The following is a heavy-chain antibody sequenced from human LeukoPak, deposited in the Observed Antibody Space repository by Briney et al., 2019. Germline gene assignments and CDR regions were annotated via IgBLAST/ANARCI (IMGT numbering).Heavy chain of an antibody. D-gene: IGHD2-15*01. J-gene: IGHJ4*02. CDR2: IYYSGST. Sequence: SETLSLTCTVSGGSISSYYWGWIRQPPGKGLEWIGSIYYSGSTYYNPSLKSRVTISVDTSKNQFSLKLSSVTAADTAVYYCAREYCSGGSCYSRNFDYWGQGTLVTVSS. CDR1: GGSISSYY. CDR3: AREYCSGGSCYSRNFDY. V-gene: IGHV4-39*07.